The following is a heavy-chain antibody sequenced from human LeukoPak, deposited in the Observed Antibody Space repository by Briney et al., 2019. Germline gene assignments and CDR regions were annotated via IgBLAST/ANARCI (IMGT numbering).Heavy chain of an antibody. CDR3: ARDGSLPDGSGSPFDY. CDR1: GGSIGSGGYY. D-gene: IGHD3-10*01. Sequence: SETLSLTCTVSGGSIGSGGYYWSWIRQHPGKGLEWIGYIYYSGSTYYNPSLKSRVTISVDTSKNQFSLKLSSVTAADTAVYYCARDGSLPDGSGSPFDYWGQGTLVTVSS. CDR2: IYYSGST. J-gene: IGHJ4*02. V-gene: IGHV4-31*03.